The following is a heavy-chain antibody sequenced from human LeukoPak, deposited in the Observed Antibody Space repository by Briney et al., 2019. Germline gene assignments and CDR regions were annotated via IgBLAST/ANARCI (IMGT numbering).Heavy chain of an antibody. D-gene: IGHD7-27*01. Sequence: GGSLRLSCVASGFTFSTYGTHWVRQAAGKGLEWVAVIANDGITTYYADSVKGRFTISRDTSKNKLYLQMNGLRAEDTAPYYCVKDEDWGFGSWGQGTPVTVSS. CDR1: GFTFSTYG. CDR3: VKDEDWGFGS. J-gene: IGHJ4*02. CDR2: IANDGITT. V-gene: IGHV3-30*18.